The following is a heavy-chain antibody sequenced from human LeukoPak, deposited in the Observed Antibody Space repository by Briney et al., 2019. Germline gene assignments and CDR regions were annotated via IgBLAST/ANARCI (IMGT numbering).Heavy chain of an antibody. V-gene: IGHV1-18*01. J-gene: IGHJ6*03. Sequence: ASVKVSCKASGYTFTSYGISWVRQAPGQGLEWMGWISAYNGNTNYAQKLQGRATMTTDTSKSTAYMELRSLRSDDTAVYYCARVAAEVVGVPGAIGFGWLRRDYYYMDVWGKGTTVTVSS. CDR2: ISAYNGNT. CDR3: ARVAAEVVGVPGAIGFGWLRRDYYYMDV. D-gene: IGHD2-2*02. CDR1: GYTFTSYG.